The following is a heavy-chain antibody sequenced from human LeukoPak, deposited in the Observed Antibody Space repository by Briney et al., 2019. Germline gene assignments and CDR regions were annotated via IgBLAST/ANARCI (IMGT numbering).Heavy chain of an antibody. CDR1: GFTFSSYA. V-gene: IGHV3-23*01. Sequence: AGGSLRLSCAASGFTFSSYAMGWVRQAPGKGLECASAISGNGASTYYADSVKGRFTISRDNSRNTLYLQVDSLSAEDTAVYYCARDDGYSYGFDYWGQGTLVTVSS. CDR3: ARDDGYSYGFDY. J-gene: IGHJ4*02. D-gene: IGHD5-18*01. CDR2: ISGNGAST.